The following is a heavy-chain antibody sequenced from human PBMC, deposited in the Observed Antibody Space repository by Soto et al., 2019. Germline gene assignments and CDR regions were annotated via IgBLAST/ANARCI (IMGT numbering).Heavy chain of an antibody. Sequence: ASVKVSCKASGYTFTGYYMHWVRQAPGQGLEWMGWINPNSGGTNYAQKFQGWVTMTRDTSISTAYMELSRLRSDDTAVYYCARTESNGYYNYCGQVPLVTVSS. CDR1: GYTFTGYY. CDR3: ARTESNGYYNY. V-gene: IGHV1-2*04. D-gene: IGHD3-22*01. J-gene: IGHJ4*02. CDR2: INPNSGGT.